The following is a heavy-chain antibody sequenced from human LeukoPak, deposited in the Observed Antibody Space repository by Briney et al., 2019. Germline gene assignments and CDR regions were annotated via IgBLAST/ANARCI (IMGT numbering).Heavy chain of an antibody. CDR2: ISGSGGST. D-gene: IGHD3-3*01. J-gene: IGHJ6*03. CDR3: AKDWEDFWRSGYYYYMDV. Sequence: PGGSLRLSCAASGFTFSSYVMSWVRQAPGKGLEWVSGISGSGGSTYYADSVKGRFTISRDNSKNTLYLQMNSLRAEDTAVYYCAKDWEDFWRSGYYYYMDVWGKGTTVTVSS. V-gene: IGHV3-23*01. CDR1: GFTFSSYV.